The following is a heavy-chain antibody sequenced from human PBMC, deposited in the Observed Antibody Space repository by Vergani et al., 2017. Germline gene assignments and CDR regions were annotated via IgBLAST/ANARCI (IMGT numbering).Heavy chain of an antibody. CDR3: AKMKADCHPLDD. CDR1: GFTFSNYA. D-gene: IGHD2-21*02. CDR2: ISISGGG. Sequence: EVQLLESGGDLVQPGRSLTLSCAASGFTFSNYAMAWIRQAPGKGLEYVAAISISGGGYYANSVTGRFTISRDNSKDTLYLGMNSLRDEDPAVYFCAKMKADCHPLDDWGHGTLVTVSS. V-gene: IGHV3-23*01. J-gene: IGHJ4*01.